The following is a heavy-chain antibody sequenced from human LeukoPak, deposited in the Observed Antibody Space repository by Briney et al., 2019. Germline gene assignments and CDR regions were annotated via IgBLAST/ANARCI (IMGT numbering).Heavy chain of an antibody. CDR3: ARGYGNYGY. J-gene: IGHJ4*02. V-gene: IGHV3-7*01. CDR2: IKQDGSEK. CDR1: GLTFSSYW. D-gene: IGHD4-11*01. Sequence: GGSVRLSCAASGLTFSSYWMSWARQAPGKGLEWVANIKQDGSEKYYVDSVKGRFTISRDNAKNSLYLQMNSLRAEDTAVYYCARGYGNYGYWGQGTLVTVSS.